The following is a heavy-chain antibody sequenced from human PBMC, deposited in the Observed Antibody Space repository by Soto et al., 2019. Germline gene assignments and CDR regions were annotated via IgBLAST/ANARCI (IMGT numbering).Heavy chain of an antibody. Sequence: PSGTLSLTCTVSGGSISSGDYYWSWIRQPPGKGLEWIGYIYYSGSTYYNPSLKSRVTISVDASQNQFSLKLSSVTATDTAVYYCARHPMVRGPHGDYWGQGMLVTVSS. CDR2: IYYSGST. V-gene: IGHV4-30-4*01. CDR1: GGSISSGDYY. J-gene: IGHJ4*02. D-gene: IGHD3-10*01. CDR3: ARHPMVRGPHGDY.